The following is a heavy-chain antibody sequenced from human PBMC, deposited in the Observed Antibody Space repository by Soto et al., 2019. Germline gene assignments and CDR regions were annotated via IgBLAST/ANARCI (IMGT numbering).Heavy chain of an antibody. D-gene: IGHD2-15*01. V-gene: IGHV4-31*03. CDR1: GGSISSGGYY. CDR2: IYYSGST. CDR3: ARVKTLRMVAATLRWFDP. Sequence: PSETLSLTCTVSGGSISSGGYYWSWIRQHPGKGLEWIGYIYYSGSTYYNPSLKSRVTISVDTSKNQFSLKLSSVTAADTAVYYCARVKTLRMVAATLRWFDPWGQGTLVTVSS. J-gene: IGHJ5*02.